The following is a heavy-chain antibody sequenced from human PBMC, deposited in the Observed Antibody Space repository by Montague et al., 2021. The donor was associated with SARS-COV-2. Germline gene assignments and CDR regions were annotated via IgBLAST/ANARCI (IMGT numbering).Heavy chain of an antibody. CDR3: ASRLRRGYSNGYVVGPSPLDY. CDR2: INHSGTT. D-gene: IGHD5-18*01. CDR1: GGSFSGYY. Sequence: SETLSLTCAVYGGSFSGYYWTWIRQSPGKGLEWIAEINHSGTTNYNFNPSLRSRVIISVDTSKNQFSLNLSSLTAADTALYYCASRLRRGYSNGYVVGPSPLDYWGQGTLVTVSS. J-gene: IGHJ4*02. V-gene: IGHV4-34*01.